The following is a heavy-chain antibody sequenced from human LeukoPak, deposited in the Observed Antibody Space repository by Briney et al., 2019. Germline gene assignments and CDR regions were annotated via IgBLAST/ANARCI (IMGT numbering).Heavy chain of an antibody. J-gene: IGHJ4*02. CDR3: ARKFDFWSGYYLAFDY. Sequence: PSETLSLTCTVSGGSIGSSSYYWGWVRQAPGKGLEWVSSISSSSSYIYYADSVKGRFTISRDNAKNSLYLQMNSLRAEDTAVYYCARKFDFWSGYYLAFDYWGQGTLVTVSS. CDR1: GGSIGSSSYY. CDR2: ISSSSSYI. D-gene: IGHD3-3*01. V-gene: IGHV3-21*01.